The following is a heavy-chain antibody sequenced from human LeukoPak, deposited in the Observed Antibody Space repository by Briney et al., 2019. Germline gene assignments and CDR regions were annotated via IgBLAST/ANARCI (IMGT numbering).Heavy chain of an antibody. J-gene: IGHJ4*02. CDR1: GGSISSSSYY. Sequence: SETLSLTCTVSGGSISSSSYYWGWIRQPPGKGLEWIGSIYYSGSTYYNPSLKSRVTISVDTSKNQFSLKLSSVTAADTAVYYCARGQYYYDSNPRYFDYWGQGTLVTVSS. D-gene: IGHD3-22*01. CDR3: ARGQYYYDSNPRYFDY. CDR2: IYYSGST. V-gene: IGHV4-39*07.